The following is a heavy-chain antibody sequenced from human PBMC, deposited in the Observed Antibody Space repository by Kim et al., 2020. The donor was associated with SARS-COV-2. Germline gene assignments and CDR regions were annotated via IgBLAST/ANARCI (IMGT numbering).Heavy chain of an antibody. J-gene: IGHJ6*02. CDR3: ARDQTPYYYYGMDV. V-gene: IGHV4-59*01. D-gene: IGHD2-15*01. Sequence: PALKSRVTISVDTSKNQFSLKLSSVTAADTAVYYCARDQTPYYYYGMDVWGQGTTVTVSS.